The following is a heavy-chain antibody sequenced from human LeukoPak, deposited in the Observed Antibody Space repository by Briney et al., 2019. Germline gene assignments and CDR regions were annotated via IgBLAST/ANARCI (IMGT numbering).Heavy chain of an antibody. J-gene: IGHJ6*02. CDR1: GYTFTSYA. CDR3: ASSYYYYYGMDV. Sequence: ASVKVPCKASGYTFTSYAMHWVRQAPGQRLEWMGWINAGNGNTKYSQKFQGRVTITRDTSASTAYMELSSLRSEDTAVYYCASSYYYYYGMDVWGQGTTVTVSS. V-gene: IGHV1-3*01. CDR2: INAGNGNT.